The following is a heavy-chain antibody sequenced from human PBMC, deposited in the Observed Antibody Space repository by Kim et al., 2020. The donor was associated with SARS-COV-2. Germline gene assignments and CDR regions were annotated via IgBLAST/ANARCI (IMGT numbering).Heavy chain of an antibody. V-gene: IGHV3-30*18. D-gene: IGHD2-2*02. CDR1: GFTFSSYG. J-gene: IGHJ1*01. CDR3: AKDPRGYQLLYVEYFQH. CDR2: ISYDGSNT. Sequence: GGSLRLSCAASGFTFSSYGMHWVRQAPGKGLEWVAVISYDGSNTYYADSVKGRFTISRDNSKNTLFLQMNSLRAEDTAVYYCAKDPRGYQLLYVEYFQHWGQGTLVTVSS.